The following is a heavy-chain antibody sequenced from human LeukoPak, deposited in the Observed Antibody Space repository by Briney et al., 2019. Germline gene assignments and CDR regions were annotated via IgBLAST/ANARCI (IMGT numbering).Heavy chain of an antibody. J-gene: IGHJ4*02. CDR2: INHSGST. Sequence: SETLSLTCAVYGGSFSGYYWSWIRQPPGKGLEWIGEINHSGSTNYNPSLKSRVTISVDTSKNQFSLKLSSVTATDTAVYYCASTLQPPDYWGQGTLVTVSS. V-gene: IGHV4-34*01. CDR3: ASTLQPPDY. D-gene: IGHD4-11*01. CDR1: GGSFSGYY.